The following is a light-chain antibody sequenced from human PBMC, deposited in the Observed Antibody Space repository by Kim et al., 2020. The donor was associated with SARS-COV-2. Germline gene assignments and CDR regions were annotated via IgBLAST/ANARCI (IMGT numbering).Light chain of an antibody. CDR1: PSVDSD. J-gene: IGKJ4*01. CDR3: QQYDDWPLT. Sequence: VYTDSNATLYCRARPSVDSDLAWYQQTPGQAPRLLIYGASTRATGIPARFSGSGSGTEFTLTISSLQSEDFALYYCQQYDDWPLTFGGGTKVDIK. V-gene: IGKV3-15*01. CDR2: GAS.